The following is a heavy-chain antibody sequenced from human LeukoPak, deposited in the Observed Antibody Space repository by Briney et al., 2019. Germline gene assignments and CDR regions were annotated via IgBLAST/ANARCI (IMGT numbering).Heavy chain of an antibody. CDR2: INHSGST. J-gene: IGHJ4*02. Sequence: SETLSLTCTVSGGSISSYYWTWLRQPPGKGLEWIGSINHSGSTYYNLSLKSRVTISVDTSKNEFSLKLTSVTAADTAVYYCARGLDLDYWGQGTLVTVSA. D-gene: IGHD3-16*01. CDR3: ARGLDLDY. V-gene: IGHV4-38-2*02. CDR1: GGSISSYY.